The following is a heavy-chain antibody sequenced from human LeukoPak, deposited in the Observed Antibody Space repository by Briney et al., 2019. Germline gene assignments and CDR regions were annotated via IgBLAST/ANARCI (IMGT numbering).Heavy chain of an antibody. D-gene: IGHD3-10*01. CDR3: ARGGYYGSGSYYNHDF. V-gene: IGHV1-8*01. J-gene: IGHJ4*02. CDR1: GYTFTSYD. CDR2: MNPNSANT. Sequence: ASVKVSCKASGYTFTSYDINWVRQATGQGLEWMGWMNPNSANTGYAQKFQGRVSMTRNTSISTAYMELSSLRSEDTAVYYCARGGYYGSGSYYNHDFWGQGTLVTVSS.